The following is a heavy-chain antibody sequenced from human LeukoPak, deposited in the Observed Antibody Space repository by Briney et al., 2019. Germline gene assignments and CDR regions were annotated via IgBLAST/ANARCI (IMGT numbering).Heavy chain of an antibody. Sequence: GGSLRLSCAASGFTFDSYAMNWVRQAPGKGLEWVSYISSSGSTIYYADSVKGRFTISRDNAKNSLYLQMNSLRAEDTAVYYCARELPRYYDSSGYFTFDYWGQGTLVTVSS. J-gene: IGHJ4*02. CDR2: ISSSGSTI. CDR1: GFTFDSYA. V-gene: IGHV3-48*03. D-gene: IGHD3-22*01. CDR3: ARELPRYYDSSGYFTFDY.